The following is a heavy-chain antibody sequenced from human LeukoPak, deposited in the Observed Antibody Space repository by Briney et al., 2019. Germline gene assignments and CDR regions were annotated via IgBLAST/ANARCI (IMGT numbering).Heavy chain of an antibody. CDR1: GGSISSYY. V-gene: IGHV4-59*01. J-gene: IGHJ6*02. Sequence: PSETLSLTCTVSGGSISSYYWSWIRQPPGKGLEWIGYIYYSGSTNYNPPLKSRVTISVDTSKNQFSLKLSSVTAADTAVYYCARMGAFYGMDVWGQGTTVTVSS. CDR2: IYYSGST. CDR3: ARMGAFYGMDV. D-gene: IGHD3-16*01.